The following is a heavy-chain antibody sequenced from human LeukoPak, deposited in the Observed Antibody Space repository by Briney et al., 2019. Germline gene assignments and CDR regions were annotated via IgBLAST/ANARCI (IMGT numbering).Heavy chain of an antibody. CDR2: IYYRGST. V-gene: IGHV4-39*07. CDR1: GGSISSSSYY. CDR3: ARDKLGTFDAFDI. J-gene: IGHJ3*02. D-gene: IGHD1-1*01. Sequence: SETLSLTCTVSGGSISSSSYYWGWIRQPPGKGLEWIGSIYYRGSTYYNPSLKSRVTISVDTSKNQFSLKLTSVTAADTAVYYCARDKLGTFDAFDIWGQGTMVTVSS.